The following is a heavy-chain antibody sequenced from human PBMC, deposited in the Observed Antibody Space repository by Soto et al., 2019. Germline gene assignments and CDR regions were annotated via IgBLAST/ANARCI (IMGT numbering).Heavy chain of an antibody. CDR3: ARAESCSSTSCYDHYGSGSTLYYYYGMDV. V-gene: IGHV3-33*01. Sequence: QVQLVESGGGVVQPGRSLRLSCAASGFTFSSYGMHWVRQAPGKGLEWVAVIWYDGSNKYYADSVKGRFTISRDNSKNTLYLQMNSLRAEDTAVYYCARAESCSSTSCYDHYGSGSTLYYYYGMDVWGQGTTVTVSS. J-gene: IGHJ6*02. CDR1: GFTFSSYG. D-gene: IGHD2-2*01. CDR2: IWYDGSNK.